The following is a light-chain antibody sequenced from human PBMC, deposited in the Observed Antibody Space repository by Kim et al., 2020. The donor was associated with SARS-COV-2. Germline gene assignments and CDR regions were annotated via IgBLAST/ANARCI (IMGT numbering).Light chain of an antibody. CDR2: AND. CDR3: GTWDSSLSAVV. Sequence: QSVLTQPPSVSAAPGQKVSISCSGSNSNIGTDYVSWYQQLPGTAPKLLIHANDRRPSGIPDRFFGSKFGTSATLDIYGLQTGDEADYYCGTWDSSLSAVVFGGGTKVTVL. CDR1: NSNIGTDY. J-gene: IGLJ2*01. V-gene: IGLV1-51*01.